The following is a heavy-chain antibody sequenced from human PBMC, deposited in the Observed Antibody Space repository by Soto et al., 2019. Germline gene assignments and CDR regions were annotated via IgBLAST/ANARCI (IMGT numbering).Heavy chain of an antibody. J-gene: IGHJ4*02. CDR1: GFTFSSYA. D-gene: IGHD6-19*01. CDR3: ARAGGIAVPGSHLDY. CDR2: ISGSGGST. Sequence: EVQLLESGGGSGQPGGPLRLSWATSGFTFSSYAMNWVRRAQGKGREWVSAISGSGGSTNYADSVEGRFTISRDNSKNTLYLQMSSLRAEDTAVYYCARAGGIAVPGSHLDYWGQGTLVTVSS. V-gene: IGHV3-23*01.